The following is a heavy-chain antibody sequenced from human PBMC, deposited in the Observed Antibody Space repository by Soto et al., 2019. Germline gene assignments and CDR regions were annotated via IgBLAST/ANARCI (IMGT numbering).Heavy chain of an antibody. D-gene: IGHD5-12*01. CDR3: ARGGYSGYDWRAFDI. V-gene: IGHV4-34*01. CDR1: GGSFSGYF. Sequence: SETLSLTCAVFGGSFSGYFWTWVRQAPGTGLEWIGEIYYSGSTNTNPSLKSRVTISVDTSKNQFSLKLSSVTAADTAVYYCARGGYSGYDWRAFDIWGQGTMVTVSS. J-gene: IGHJ3*02. CDR2: IYYSGST.